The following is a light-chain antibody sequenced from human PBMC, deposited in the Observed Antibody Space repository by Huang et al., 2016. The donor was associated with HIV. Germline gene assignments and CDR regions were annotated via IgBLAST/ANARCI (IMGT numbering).Light chain of an antibody. CDR3: QQYDSVPPLT. V-gene: IGKV1-33*01. CDR1: QDIRNY. CDR2: DAS. Sequence: DIQMTQSPSSLSASVGDRVTITCQASQDIRNYLNWYQQKPGKAPILLIYDASILETGVSSRFSGSGSGTEFTFTITGLQPEDVATYYCQQYDSVPPLTFGGGTKVEIK. J-gene: IGKJ4*01.